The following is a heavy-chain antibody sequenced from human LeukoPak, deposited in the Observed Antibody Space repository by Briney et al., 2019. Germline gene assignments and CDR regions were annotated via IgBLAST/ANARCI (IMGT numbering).Heavy chain of an antibody. J-gene: IGHJ4*02. CDR1: GFTFNRHG. CDR3: ANLDY. CDR2: VSVNGDMT. V-gene: IGHV3-23*01. Sequence: PGGSLRLSCAASGFTFNRHGMSWVRQAPGKGLEWVAGVSVNGDMTYYADSVRGRFSISRDNSKNTLYLQMNSLRAEDTAVYYCANLDYWGQGTLVTVSS.